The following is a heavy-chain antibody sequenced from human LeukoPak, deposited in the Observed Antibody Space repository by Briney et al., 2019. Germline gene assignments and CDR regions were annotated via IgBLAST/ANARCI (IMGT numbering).Heavy chain of an antibody. V-gene: IGHV3-48*03. CDR2: ISGSGSTI. CDR3: ARERVVRFDY. CDR1: AFTFSSYE. J-gene: IGHJ4*02. Sequence: GGSLRLSCAASAFTFSSYEMNWVRQAPGKGREWVSYISGSGSTIYYADSVKGRFTISRDNAKNSLYLQMNSLRAEDTAVYYCARERVVRFDYWGQGTLVTVSS. D-gene: IGHD3-16*02.